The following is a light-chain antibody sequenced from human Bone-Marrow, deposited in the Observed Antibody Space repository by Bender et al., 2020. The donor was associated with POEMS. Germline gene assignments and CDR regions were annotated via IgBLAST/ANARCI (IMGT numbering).Light chain of an antibody. CDR2: DAT. Sequence: QSALTQPASVSGSPGQSITISCTGTSIDVGDYNYVSWYQQHPGKAPKLIIYDATKRPSGVPDRFSGSKSGNTASLTISGLQAEDEAHYYCCSYAGTYTFAMFGGGTKLTVL. V-gene: IGLV2-11*01. CDR1: SIDVGDYNY. J-gene: IGLJ3*02. CDR3: CSYAGTYTFAM.